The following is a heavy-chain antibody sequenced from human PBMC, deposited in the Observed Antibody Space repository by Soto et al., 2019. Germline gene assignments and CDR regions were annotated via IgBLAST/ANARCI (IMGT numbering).Heavy chain of an antibody. CDR2: IYWDDDK. CDR1: GLSLSTSGVG. D-gene: IGHD2-21*02. J-gene: IGHJ4*02. CDR3: AHRLPGDKFDY. V-gene: IGHV2-5*02. Sequence: HITLKESAPTLVKPTQTLTLTCTFSGLSLSTSGVGVGWIRQPPGKALEWLALIYWDDDKRYSPSLKSRLTITKDTSKNQVVLTMTNMDPVDTATYYCAHRLPGDKFDYWGQGTLVTVSS.